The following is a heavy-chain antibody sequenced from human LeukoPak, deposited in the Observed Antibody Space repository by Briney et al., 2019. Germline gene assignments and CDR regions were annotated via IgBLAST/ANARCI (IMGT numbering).Heavy chain of an antibody. J-gene: IGHJ4*02. D-gene: IGHD2-8*01. V-gene: IGHV3-64D*09. CDR1: RFTFRRYA. CDR2: ISDNGRST. CDR3: VKDKWIDH. Sequence: PGGSLRLSCSDSRFTFRRYAMHWVRQAPGKGLEYVSSISDNGRSTYYADSVKGRFTISRDNSKNMLYLQMSGLRAEGTAVYYCVKDKWIDHWGQGTLVTVSS.